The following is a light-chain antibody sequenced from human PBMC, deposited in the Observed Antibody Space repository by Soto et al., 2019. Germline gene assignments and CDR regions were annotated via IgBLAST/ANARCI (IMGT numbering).Light chain of an antibody. V-gene: IGLV1-44*01. CDR1: SSNIGSNT. Sequence: QSVLTQPPSASGTPGQRVTISCSGSSSNIGSNTVSWYQQLPGTAPKLLIYTNNQRPSGVPDRFSGSKSGTSASLTISGLQSDDEAVYYCAAWDDSLIAWVFGGGTKLTV. CDR2: TNN. CDR3: AAWDDSLIAWV. J-gene: IGLJ3*02.